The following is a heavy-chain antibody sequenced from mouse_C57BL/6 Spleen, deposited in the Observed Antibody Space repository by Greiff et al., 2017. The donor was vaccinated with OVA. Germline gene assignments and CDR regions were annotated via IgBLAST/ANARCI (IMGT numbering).Heavy chain of an antibody. J-gene: IGHJ2*01. Sequence: EVQLQQSGPGLAKPSQTLSLPCSVPGYSITSYYWNWLRKYPGNKLEYMGYISYSGSTYYNPSLKSRISITRDTSKNQYYLQLNSVTTEDTATYYCARWDSSGFFDYWGQGTTLTVSS. CDR3: ARWDSSGFFDY. V-gene: IGHV3-8*01. CDR1: GYSITSYY. CDR2: ISYSGST. D-gene: IGHD3-2*02.